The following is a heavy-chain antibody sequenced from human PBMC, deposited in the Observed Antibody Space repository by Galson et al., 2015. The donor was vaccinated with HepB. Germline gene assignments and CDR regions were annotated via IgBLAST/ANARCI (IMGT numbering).Heavy chain of an antibody. D-gene: IGHD2-21*02. Sequence: SLRLSCAASGFTFSSYGMHWVRQAPGKGLEWVAFIRYDGSNKYYADSVKGRFTISRDNSKNTLYLQMNSLRAEDTAVYYCAKEHIVVVTASGRLDYWGQGTLVTVSS. CDR1: GFTFSSYG. CDR3: AKEHIVVVTASGRLDY. CDR2: IRYDGSNK. J-gene: IGHJ4*02. V-gene: IGHV3-30*02.